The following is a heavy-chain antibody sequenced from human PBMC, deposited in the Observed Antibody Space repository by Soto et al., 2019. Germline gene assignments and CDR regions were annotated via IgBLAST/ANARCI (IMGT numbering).Heavy chain of an antibody. V-gene: IGHV4-59*08. D-gene: IGHD6-13*01. CDR1: GGSISSYY. CDR3: ARLRSNSWYYFDY. J-gene: IGHJ4*02. Sequence: KTSETLSLTCTVSGGSISSYYWSWIRQPPGKGLEWIGYVYYSGTTTYNPSLKSRVTISVDTSKNQFSLKLSSVTAADTAVYYCARLRSNSWYYFDYWGQGTPVTAPQ. CDR2: VYYSGTT.